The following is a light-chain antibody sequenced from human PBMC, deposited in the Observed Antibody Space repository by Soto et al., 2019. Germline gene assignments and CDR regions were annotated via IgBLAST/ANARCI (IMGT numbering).Light chain of an antibody. CDR2: DTS. J-gene: IGKJ1*01. V-gene: IGKV1-33*01. CDR1: QDISIY. CDR3: QQYDSLTWT. Sequence: DIQMTQSPSSLSASVGDRVTITCLASQDISIYLNWYQQKLGKAPKLLIYDTSTLGAGVPARFSGSGSGTVFTITINSLQREDLATYYCQQYDSLTWTFGQGTRVEVK.